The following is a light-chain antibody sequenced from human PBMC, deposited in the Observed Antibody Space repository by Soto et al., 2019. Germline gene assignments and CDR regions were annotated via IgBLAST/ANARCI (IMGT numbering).Light chain of an antibody. J-gene: IGKJ3*01. CDR2: DAS. CDR1: QSVSSY. V-gene: IGKV3-11*01. Sequence: EIVLPQSPATLSLSPGERATLSCRASQSVSSYLAWYQQKPGQAPRLLIYDASNRATGIPARFSGSGSGTDFTLTVSSLEPEDFAVYYCQQLSNWPPAVTFGPGTKVDIK. CDR3: QQLSNWPPAVT.